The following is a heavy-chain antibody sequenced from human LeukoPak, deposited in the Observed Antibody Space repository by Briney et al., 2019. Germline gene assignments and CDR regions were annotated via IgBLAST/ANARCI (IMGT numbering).Heavy chain of an antibody. CDR2: IYYSEST. D-gene: IGHD6-19*01. CDR1: PGSIISGDYY. J-gene: IGHJ4*02. Sequence: SESLSLTRLVSPGSIISGDYYWSWLRDPPGKALEGIGYIYYSESTYYNPSLKSRVTISVDTSKNQFSLKLSSVTAADTAVYYCARVGVAVAGHVGYFDYWGQGTLVTVSS. V-gene: IGHV4-30-4*01. CDR3: ARVGVAVAGHVGYFDY.